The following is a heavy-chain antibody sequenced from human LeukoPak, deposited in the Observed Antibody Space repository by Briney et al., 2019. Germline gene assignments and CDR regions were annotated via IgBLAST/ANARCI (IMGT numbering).Heavy chain of an antibody. V-gene: IGHV3-15*01. CDR1: GFTFSNAW. CDR2: IKSKTDGGTT. J-gene: IGHJ4*02. D-gene: IGHD3-10*01. CDR3: LRDWYGSGSYWQIRESYFDY. Sequence: GGSLRLSCAASGFTFSNAWMSWVRQAPGKGLEWVGRIKSKTDGGTTDYAEAVKGRFTISRDDSKNTLYLQMNSLKTEDTAVYYCLRDWYGSGSYWQIRESYFDYWGQGTLVTVSS.